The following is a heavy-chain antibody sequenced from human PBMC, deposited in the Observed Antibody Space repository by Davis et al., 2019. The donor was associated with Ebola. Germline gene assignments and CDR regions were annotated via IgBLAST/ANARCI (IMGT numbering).Heavy chain of an antibody. CDR2: INPTEGST. Sequence: ASVKVSCKASGYTFTSYYIHWVRQAPGQGLEWMGVINPTEGSTRYTQKFQGRVTMTRDTSTSTAYMELRSLRSDETAVYYCARGKSEVGATGFDYWGQGTLVTVSS. V-gene: IGHV1-46*01. D-gene: IGHD1-26*01. J-gene: IGHJ4*02. CDR3: ARGKSEVGATGFDY. CDR1: GYTFTSYY.